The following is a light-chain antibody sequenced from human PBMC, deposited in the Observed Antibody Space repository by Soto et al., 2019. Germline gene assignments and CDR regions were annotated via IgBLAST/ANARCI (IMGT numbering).Light chain of an antibody. CDR3: QQTATSPLT. CDR2: DAS. V-gene: IGKV3-20*01. CDR1: QSVSNNY. J-gene: IGKJ1*01. Sequence: EIVLTQSPGTLCLSRGERATLSCRASQSVSNNYVAWYQQKPGQAPRLLIHDASSRATGIPDRFSGSGSGTDFTLTISRLELDDFAVYFSQQTATSPLTFGQGTRVDVK.